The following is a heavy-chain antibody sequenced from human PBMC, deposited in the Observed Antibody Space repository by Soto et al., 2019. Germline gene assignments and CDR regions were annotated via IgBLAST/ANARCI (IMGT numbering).Heavy chain of an antibody. V-gene: IGHV3-33*01. CDR2: IWYDGSNK. CDR3: ARDAMGRGYFDY. D-gene: IGHD2-2*01. Sequence: QVQLVESGGGVVQPGRSLRLSCAASGFTFSSYGMHWVRQAPGKGLEWVAVIWYDGSNKYYADSVKGRFTISRDNSKNTLYLQMNSLTAEDTAVYYCARDAMGRGYFDYWGQGTLVTVSS. J-gene: IGHJ4*02. CDR1: GFTFSSYG.